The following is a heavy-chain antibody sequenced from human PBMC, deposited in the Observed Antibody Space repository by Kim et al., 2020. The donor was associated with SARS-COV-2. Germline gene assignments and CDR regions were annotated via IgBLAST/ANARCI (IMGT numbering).Heavy chain of an antibody. CDR2: INTGSGNT. CDR3: ARDHRSCSISTCYGVAIDY. J-gene: IGHJ4*02. Sequence: ASVKVSCKSSGYTFTNYAIHWVRQAPGQRLEWMGWINTGSGNTKYSQIFQGRVAITRDTSANTAYMELSSLRSDDTAVYYCARDHRSCSISTCYGVAIDYWGQGTLVTVSS. D-gene: IGHD2-2*01. CDR1: GYTFTNYA. V-gene: IGHV1-3*04.